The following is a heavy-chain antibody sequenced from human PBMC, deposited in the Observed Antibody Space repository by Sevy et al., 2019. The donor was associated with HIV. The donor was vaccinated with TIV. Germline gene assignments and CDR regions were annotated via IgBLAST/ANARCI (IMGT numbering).Heavy chain of an antibody. CDR3: ARSGAITMVRGVITQMMVRKEYYFDY. CDR1: GYTFTSYG. Sequence: ASVKVSCKASGYTFTSYGISWVRQAPGQGLEWMGWISAYNGNTNYAQKLQGRVTMTTDTSTSTAYMELSSLRSDETAVSYCARSGAITMVRGVITQMMVRKEYYFDYWGQGTLVTVSS. D-gene: IGHD3-10*01. V-gene: IGHV1-18*01. CDR2: ISAYNGNT. J-gene: IGHJ4*02.